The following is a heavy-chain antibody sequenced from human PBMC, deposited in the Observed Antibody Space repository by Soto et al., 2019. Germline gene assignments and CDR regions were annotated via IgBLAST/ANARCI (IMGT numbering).Heavy chain of an antibody. D-gene: IGHD1-26*01. V-gene: IGHV1-2*04. CDR1: GFTFTGYY. CDR3: AXDYSRSGSYYYGMDV. Sequence: ASVKVSCKASGFTFTGYYMHWVRHAPGQGLEWMGWINPNSGGTNYAQKFQGWVTMTRDTSISTAYMELSRLRSDDTAVYYCAXDYSRSGSYYYGMDVWGQGTTVTVSS. J-gene: IGHJ6*02. CDR2: INPNSGGT.